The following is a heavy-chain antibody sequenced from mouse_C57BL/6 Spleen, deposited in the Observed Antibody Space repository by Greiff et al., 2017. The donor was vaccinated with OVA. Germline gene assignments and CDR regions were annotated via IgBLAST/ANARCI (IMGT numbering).Heavy chain of an antibody. CDR2: ISHGGSYT. J-gene: IGHJ1*03. CDR3: AGGRYSKWYCDV. Sequence: EVKLVESGGGLVKPGGSLKLSCAASGFTFSSYSMSWVRQTPEKRLEWVATISHGGSYTYYTDNVKGRFTISRDNAKNNLYLQMSHLKSEDTAMDYCAGGRYSKWYCDVWGTGTTVTVSS. CDR1: GFTFSSYS. D-gene: IGHD2-5*01. V-gene: IGHV5-4*03.